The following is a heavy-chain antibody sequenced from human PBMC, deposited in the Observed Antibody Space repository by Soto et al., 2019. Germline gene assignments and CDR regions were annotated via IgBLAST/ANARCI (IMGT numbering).Heavy chain of an antibody. J-gene: IGHJ4*02. V-gene: IGHV3-21*01. CDR3: AREDSIIIPAVSDS. D-gene: IGHD2-2*01. Sequence: PGGSLRLSCTVSGFAFNNYAINWVRQAPGKGLEWVSSISKSDYTYYSDSVTGRLTISRDNAKISVSLQMNTLRVEDTAVYYCAREDSIIIPAVSDSWGQGTLVTVSS. CDR1: GFAFNNYA. CDR2: ISKSDYT.